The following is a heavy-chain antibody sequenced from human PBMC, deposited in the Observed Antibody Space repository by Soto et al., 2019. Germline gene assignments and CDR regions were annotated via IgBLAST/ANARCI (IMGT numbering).Heavy chain of an antibody. Sequence: QVQLVQSGAEVKKPGASVKVSCKASGYTFVNYAFTWVRQAPGQGLEWMGWTSAYNGNTKYAQKFQGRVTMTTDTSTGTGYMEPRSLRSDDTAVYFCVGLPCGGCTCFPPTFDYWGQGTLVTVSS. CDR3: VGLPCGGCTCFPPTFDY. D-gene: IGHD2-15*01. CDR2: TSAYNGNT. J-gene: IGHJ4*02. V-gene: IGHV1-18*01. CDR1: GYTFVNYA.